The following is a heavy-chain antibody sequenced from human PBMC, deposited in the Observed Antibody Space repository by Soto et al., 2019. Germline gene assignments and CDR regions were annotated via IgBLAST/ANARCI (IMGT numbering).Heavy chain of an antibody. CDR2: IYYSGST. D-gene: IGHD2-15*01. V-gene: IGHV4-31*03. J-gene: IGHJ5*02. CDR1: GGSISSGGYY. CDR3: ARVTCSGGSCPTGNWFDP. Sequence: SETLSLTCTVSGGSISSGGYYWSWIRQHPGKGLEWIGYIYYSGSTYYNPSLKSRVTISVDTSKNQFSLKLSSVTAADTAVYYCARVTCSGGSCPTGNWFDPWGQGTLVTVSS.